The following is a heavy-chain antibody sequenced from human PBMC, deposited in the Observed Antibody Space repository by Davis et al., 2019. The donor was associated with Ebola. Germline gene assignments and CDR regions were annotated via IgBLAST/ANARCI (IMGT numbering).Heavy chain of an antibody. D-gene: IGHD5-24*01. J-gene: IGHJ4*02. CDR3: AREGSLRDGNYFDY. Sequence: GESLKISCAASGFTFSSYAMHWVRQAPGKGLEWVAVISYDGSNKYYADSVKGRFTISRDNSKNTLYLQMNSLRAEDTAVYYCAREGSLRDGNYFDYWGQGTLVTVSS. V-gene: IGHV3-30-3*01. CDR2: ISYDGSNK. CDR1: GFTFSSYA.